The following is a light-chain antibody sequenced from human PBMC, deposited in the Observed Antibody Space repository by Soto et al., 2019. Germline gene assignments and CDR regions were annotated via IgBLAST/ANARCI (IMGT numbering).Light chain of an antibody. Sequence: QSVLTQPPSASGSPGQSVTISCTGTSSDVGAYNYVSWYQQHPGKAPKLMIYEVSKRPSGVPDRFSGSKSGNTASLTVSGLQAEDEAHYYCSSHAGSNNYVFGTGTKVNV. V-gene: IGLV2-8*01. J-gene: IGLJ1*01. CDR2: EVS. CDR3: SSHAGSNNYV. CDR1: SSDVGAYNY.